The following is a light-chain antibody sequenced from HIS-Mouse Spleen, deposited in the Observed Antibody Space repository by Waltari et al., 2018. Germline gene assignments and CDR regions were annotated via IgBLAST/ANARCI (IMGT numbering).Light chain of an antibody. CDR3: CSYAGSYSYV. CDR1: SSDVGGYNY. V-gene: IGLV2-11*01. J-gene: IGLJ1*01. Sequence: QSALTQPRSVSGSPGQSVTISCTGTSSDVGGYNYVSWYQQHPGKAPKLMIYDVSKRPSGVTERFSVSKSGNTASLTISGLQAEDEADYYCCSYAGSYSYVFGTGTKVTVL. CDR2: DVS.